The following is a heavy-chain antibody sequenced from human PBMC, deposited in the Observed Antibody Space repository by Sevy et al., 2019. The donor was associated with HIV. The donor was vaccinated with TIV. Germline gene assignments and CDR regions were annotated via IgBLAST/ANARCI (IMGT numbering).Heavy chain of an antibody. Sequence: GGSLRLSCVGSGFAFRDYYMTWIRQAPGKGLEWLSYISSSGNIIYYADSLKGRFTFSRDNAKNSLFLQMNSLRAEDTAVYYCARRVPAGDDAFDIWGQGTMVTVSS. CDR1: GFAFRDYY. D-gene: IGHD2-2*01. CDR2: ISSSGNII. V-gene: IGHV3-11*01. J-gene: IGHJ3*02. CDR3: ARRVPAGDDAFDI.